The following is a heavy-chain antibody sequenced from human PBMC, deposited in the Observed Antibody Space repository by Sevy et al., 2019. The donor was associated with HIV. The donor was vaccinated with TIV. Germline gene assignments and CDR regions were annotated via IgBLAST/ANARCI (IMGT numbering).Heavy chain of an antibody. CDR2: LNPNSGGT. Sequence: ASVKVSCKASGYSFMGFYLHWVRQAPGQGLEWVGRLNPNSGGTNFAQKFQGRVSMTLDTSINTAYMELFRLTSDDTAVYYCEVTADVWGVRGQGTAVTVSS. CDR1: GYSFMGFY. V-gene: IGHV1-2*06. CDR3: EVTADVWGV. J-gene: IGHJ6*02. D-gene: IGHD5-18*01.